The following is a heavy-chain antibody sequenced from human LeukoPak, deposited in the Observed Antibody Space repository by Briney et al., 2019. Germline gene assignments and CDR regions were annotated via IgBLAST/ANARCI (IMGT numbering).Heavy chain of an antibody. J-gene: IGHJ6*03. Sequence: SETLSLTCTVSDGPIRSHYWTWIRQSPLKGLEWIGDISNSGSTKYNPSLKSRVTISIDTSKSQFSLRLTPVTAADTAVYYCGRDALVGYFSYYYIDVWGKGTTLTVSS. V-gene: IGHV4-59*11. CDR2: ISNSGST. CDR1: DGPIRSHY. D-gene: IGHD2-15*01. CDR3: GRDALVGYFSYYYIDV.